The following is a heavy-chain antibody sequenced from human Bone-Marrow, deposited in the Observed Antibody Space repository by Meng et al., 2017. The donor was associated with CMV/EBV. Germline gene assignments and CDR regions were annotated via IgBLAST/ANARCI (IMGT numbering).Heavy chain of an antibody. CDR3: AKDRGDRRYYGMDV. V-gene: IGHV3-33*06. CDR2: IWYDGSNK. CDR1: GFTFSSYG. D-gene: IGHD3-10*01. Sequence: GGSLRLSCAASGFTFSSYGMHWVRQAPGKGLEWVAVIWYDGSNKYYADSVKGRFTISRDNSKNTLYLQMNSLRAEDTAVYYCAKDRGDRRYYGMDVCGQGTTVTVSS. J-gene: IGHJ6*02.